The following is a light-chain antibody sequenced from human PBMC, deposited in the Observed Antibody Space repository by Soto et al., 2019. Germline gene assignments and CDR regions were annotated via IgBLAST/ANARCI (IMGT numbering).Light chain of an antibody. CDR1: SSNIGSYT. CDR3: AAWDDSLNGVV. CDR2: SSK. Sequence: QSVLTQPPSASGTPGQRVTISCSGSSSNIGSYTINWYQQLPGTAPKLLIYSSKLRPSGVPDRFSGSKSGTSASLAISGLQSEDEADYYCAAWDDSLNGVVFGGGTQLTVL. V-gene: IGLV1-44*01. J-gene: IGLJ2*01.